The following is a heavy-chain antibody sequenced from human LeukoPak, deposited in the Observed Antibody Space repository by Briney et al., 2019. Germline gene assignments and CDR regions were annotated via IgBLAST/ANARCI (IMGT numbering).Heavy chain of an antibody. J-gene: IGHJ6*03. V-gene: IGHV3-30*02. D-gene: IGHD6-6*01. Sequence: GGSLRLSCAASGFTFSSYGMHWVRQAPGKGLEWVAFIRYDGSNKYYADSVKGRFTISRDNSKNTLYLQMNSLRAEDTAVYYCARDGAARLLRYYYYMDVWGKGTAVTVSS. CDR1: GFTFSSYG. CDR3: ARDGAARLLRYYYYMDV. CDR2: IRYDGSNK.